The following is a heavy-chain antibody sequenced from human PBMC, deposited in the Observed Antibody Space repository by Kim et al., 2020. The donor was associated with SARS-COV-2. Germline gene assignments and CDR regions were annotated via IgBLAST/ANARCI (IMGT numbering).Heavy chain of an antibody. J-gene: IGHJ4*02. CDR3: ATDRGLSYFDS. Sequence: KYYADSVKGRFTVTRDNSKNMLFLQIDSLRAEDTAVYYCATDRGLSYFDSWGQGTLVTVSS. V-gene: IGHV3-33*01. CDR2: K. D-gene: IGHD3-10*01.